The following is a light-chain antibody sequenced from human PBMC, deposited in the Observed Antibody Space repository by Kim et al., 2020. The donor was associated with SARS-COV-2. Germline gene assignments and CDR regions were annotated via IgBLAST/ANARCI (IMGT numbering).Light chain of an antibody. Sequence: PATLSVSPGESVALSGRARQIIIRSLAWYEQKPGHAPRLLIYGAASRPADVPGRFSGSGSGTQLTLTISRLQSDDFAVDYCQQSTTLGGGTKVEI. V-gene: IGKV3-15*01. CDR3: QQSTT. J-gene: IGKJ4*01. CDR1: QIIIRS. CDR2: GAA.